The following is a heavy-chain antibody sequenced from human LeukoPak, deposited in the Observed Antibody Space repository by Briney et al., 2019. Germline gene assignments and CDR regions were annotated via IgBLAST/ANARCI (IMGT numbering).Heavy chain of an antibody. Sequence: GGSLRLSCAASGFTFSNYAMSWVRQAPGKGLEWVSAISGSGGSTYYADSVKGRFTISRDNSKTTLFLHMNGLRAEDTAVYYCAKDPDCTSGVCYTFFDYWGQGTLVTVSS. CDR3: AKDPDCTSGVCYTFFDY. CDR1: GFTFSNYA. J-gene: IGHJ4*02. V-gene: IGHV3-23*01. CDR2: ISGSGGST. D-gene: IGHD2-8*01.